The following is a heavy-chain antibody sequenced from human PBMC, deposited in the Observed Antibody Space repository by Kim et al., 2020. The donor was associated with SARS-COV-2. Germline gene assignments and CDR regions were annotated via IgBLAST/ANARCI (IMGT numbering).Heavy chain of an antibody. Sequence: SETLSLTCTVSGGSISSYYWSWIRQPPGKGLEWIGYIYYSGSTNYNPSLKSRVTISVDTSKNQFSLKLSSVTAADTAVYYCARDPYGYYAFDIWGQGTMVTVSS. V-gene: IGHV4-59*13. CDR3: ARDPYGYYAFDI. CDR1: GGSISSYY. CDR2: IYYSGST. D-gene: IGHD5-18*01. J-gene: IGHJ3*02.